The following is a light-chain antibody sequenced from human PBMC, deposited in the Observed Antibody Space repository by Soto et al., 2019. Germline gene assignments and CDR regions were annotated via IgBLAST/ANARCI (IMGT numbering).Light chain of an antibody. J-gene: IGKJ3*01. CDR2: LGS. V-gene: IGKV2-28*01. CDR3: MQALQTPEFT. Sequence: DIVMTQSPLSLPVTPGEPASISCRSSQSLLHSNGYNYLDWYLQKPGQSPQLLIYLGSNRASGVLDRFSGSGSGTDFTLKISRVEAEDVGVYYCMQALQTPEFTFGPGTKVDIK. CDR1: QSLLHSNGYNY.